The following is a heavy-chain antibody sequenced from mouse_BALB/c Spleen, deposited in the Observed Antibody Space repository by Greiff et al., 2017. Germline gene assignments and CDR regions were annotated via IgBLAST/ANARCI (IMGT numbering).Heavy chain of an antibody. J-gene: IGHJ4*01. Sequence: EVHLVESGPELVKPGASVKISCKASGYTFTDYNMHWVKQSHGKSLEWIGYIYPYNGGTGYNQKFKSKATLTVDNSSSTAYMELRSLTSEDSAVYYCARPLDYAMDYWGQGTSVTVSS. CDR1: GYTFTDYN. CDR3: ARPLDYAMDY. V-gene: IGHV1S29*02. CDR2: IYPYNGGT.